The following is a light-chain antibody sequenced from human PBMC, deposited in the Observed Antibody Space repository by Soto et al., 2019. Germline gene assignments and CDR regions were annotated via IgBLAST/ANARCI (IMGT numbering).Light chain of an antibody. CDR3: QQYGSSPRYT. CDR1: QSVSSSY. CDR2: GAS. V-gene: IGKV3-20*01. J-gene: IGKJ2*01. Sequence: LTQSPCTLSLSPGERATISCRASQSVSSSYLAWYQQKPGQAPRLLIYGASSRATGIPDRFSGSGSGTDFTLTISRLEPEDFAVYYCQQYGSSPRYTFGQGTKLEIK.